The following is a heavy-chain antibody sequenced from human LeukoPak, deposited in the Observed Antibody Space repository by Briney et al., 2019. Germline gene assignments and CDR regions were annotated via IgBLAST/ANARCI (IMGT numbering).Heavy chain of an antibody. V-gene: IGHV4-34*01. J-gene: IGHJ3*02. CDR1: GGSFSGYY. CDR3: ASVNCSGGSCYSDGAFDI. CDR2: IYYSGST. D-gene: IGHD2-15*01. Sequence: SETLSLTCAVYGGSFSGYYWSWIRQPPGKGLEWIGSIYYSGSTYYNPSLKSRVTISVDTSKNQFSLKLSSVTAADTAVYYCASVNCSGGSCYSDGAFDIWGQGTMVTVSS.